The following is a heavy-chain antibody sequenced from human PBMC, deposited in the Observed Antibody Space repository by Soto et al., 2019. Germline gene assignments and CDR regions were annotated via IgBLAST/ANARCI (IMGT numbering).Heavy chain of an antibody. D-gene: IGHD3-16*01. J-gene: IGHJ6*02. CDR3: ARDRIQLRLGKYSFNGMDV. CDR2: IVPRFGSP. Sequence: QVQLVQSGAEMRKPGSSLRVSCKASGGTFSDFAFSWVRQAPGQGLEWMGGIVPRFGSPNYAQKFGGRVTISADTSTSTVYMEVSSLRFADTAVYFCARDRIQLRLGKYSFNGMDVWGQGNTITVSS. CDR1: GGTFSDFA. V-gene: IGHV1-69*06.